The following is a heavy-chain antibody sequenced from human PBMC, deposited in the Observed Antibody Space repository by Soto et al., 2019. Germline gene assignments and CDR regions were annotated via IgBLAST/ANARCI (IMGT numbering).Heavy chain of an antibody. CDR1: GYTFTSYG. CDR2: ISAYNGNT. CDR3: ARDLWGITMVRGVILGY. D-gene: IGHD3-10*01. J-gene: IGHJ4*02. Sequence: QVQLVQSGAEVKKPGASVKVSCKASGYTFTSYGISWVRQAPGQGLEWMGWISAYNGNTNYAQKLQGRVTMTTDTPTRKVYMELRSLRSDDTAVYYCARDLWGITMVRGVILGYWGQGTLVTVSS. V-gene: IGHV1-18*01.